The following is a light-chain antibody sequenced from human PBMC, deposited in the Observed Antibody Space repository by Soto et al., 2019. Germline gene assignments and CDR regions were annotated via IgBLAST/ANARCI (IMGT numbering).Light chain of an antibody. J-gene: IGKJ1*01. CDR1: QSISSH. CDR3: QQYKNWST. V-gene: IGKV3-15*01. Sequence: ENVLTQSPGTLSMSPGERATLSFRASQSISSHLAWYQQKPCQAPRILIYGASTRATGLPARFSGGGSGTEFTLTIRSLQSDDFAVYHCQQYKNWSTFGQGTKVDIK. CDR2: GAS.